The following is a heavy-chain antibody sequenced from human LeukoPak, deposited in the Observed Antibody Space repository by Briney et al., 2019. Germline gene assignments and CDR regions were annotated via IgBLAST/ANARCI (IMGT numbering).Heavy chain of an antibody. CDR3: ARGFVTMVRGVTVWFDP. D-gene: IGHD3-10*01. Sequence: SETLSLTCAVYGGSFSGYYWTWIRQSPGKGLEWIGEINHTGGTNYNPSLKSRVTISVDTSKNQFSLKLSSVTAADTAVYYCARGFVTMVRGVTVWFDPWGQGTLVTVSS. CDR1: GGSFSGYY. J-gene: IGHJ5*02. CDR2: INHTGGT. V-gene: IGHV4-34*01.